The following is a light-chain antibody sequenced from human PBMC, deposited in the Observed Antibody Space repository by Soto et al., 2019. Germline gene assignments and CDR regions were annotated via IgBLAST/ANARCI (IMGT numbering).Light chain of an antibody. CDR2: DVS. CDR1: SSDVGDYNY. J-gene: IGLJ2*01. CDR3: SSYRSSSTLVL. V-gene: IGLV2-14*01. Sequence: QSALTQPASVSGSPGQSITISCTGTSSDVGDYNYVSWYQQHPGKAPKLMIYDVSNRPSGVSDRFSGSKSGNTASLTISGLQAEDEADYYSSSYRSSSTLVLFGGGTKVTVL.